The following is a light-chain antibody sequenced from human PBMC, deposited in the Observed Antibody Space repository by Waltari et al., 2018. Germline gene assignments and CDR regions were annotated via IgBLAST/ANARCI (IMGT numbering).Light chain of an antibody. V-gene: IGKV3-20*01. J-gene: IGKJ1*01. CDR3: QHYVRLPVT. Sequence: EIVLTQSPGPLSLSPGERATLPCRASQSVGRSLAWYQQKPGQAPRLLIYGASSRATGVPDGFSGSGSGTDFSLTISRLEPEDFAVYYCQHYVRLPVTFGQGTKVEIK. CDR1: QSVGRS. CDR2: GAS.